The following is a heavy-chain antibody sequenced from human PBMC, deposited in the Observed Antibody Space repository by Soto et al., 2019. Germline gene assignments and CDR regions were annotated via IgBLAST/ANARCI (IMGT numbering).Heavy chain of an antibody. J-gene: IGHJ4*01. V-gene: IGHV4-38-2*01. CDR3: ARVHVMVVAGSTFGY. CDR1: GYSISSGYY. Sequence: TSETLSLTCAVSGYSISSGYYWGWLRQPPGKGLEWIGSIYHGGSTYYNPSLNRRVTLSIDMTNRHVSLILNSVTAADTAVYYCARVHVMVVAGSTFGYWGHGTLVTVSS. D-gene: IGHD6-19*01. CDR2: IYHGGST.